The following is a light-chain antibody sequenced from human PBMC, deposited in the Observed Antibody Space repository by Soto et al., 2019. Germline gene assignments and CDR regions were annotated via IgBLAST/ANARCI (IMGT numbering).Light chain of an antibody. J-gene: IGKJ2*03. CDR1: QSISTW. CDR3: QQYNSYSYS. Sequence: DIQMTQSPSTLSASVGDRVTITCRTSQSISTWLAWYQQKPGKAPKLLIYEASTLGSGVPSRFSGSGSGTGFTLTISSLQPDDFATYYCQQYNSYSYSFGQGTKLEIK. CDR2: EAS. V-gene: IGKV1-5*03.